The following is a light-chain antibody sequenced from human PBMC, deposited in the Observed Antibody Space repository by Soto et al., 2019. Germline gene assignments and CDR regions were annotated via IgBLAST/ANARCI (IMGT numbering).Light chain of an antibody. V-gene: IGLV2-23*02. CDR1: SSDVGSYNL. Sequence: QSALTQPASVSGSPGQSITISCTGTSSDVGSYNLVSWYQQHPGKAPKVMIYEVSKRPSGVSNRFSGSKSGNTASLTISGLQAEDEADYYCCSYGASYVSGPGTKLTVL. CDR3: CSYGASYV. CDR2: EVS. J-gene: IGLJ1*01.